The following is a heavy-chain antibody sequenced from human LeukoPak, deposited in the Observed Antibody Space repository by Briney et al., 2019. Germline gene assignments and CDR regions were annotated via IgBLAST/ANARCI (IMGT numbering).Heavy chain of an antibody. V-gene: IGHV4-61*02. CDR1: GGSISSGDYY. Sequence: SETLSLTCTVSGGSISSGDYYWSWIRQPAGKGLEWIGRIYTSGSTNYNPSLKSRVTMSVDTSKNQFSLKLSSVTAADTAVYYCARVGTTGAFDIWGQGTMVTVSS. CDR3: ARVGTTGAFDI. J-gene: IGHJ3*02. CDR2: IYTSGST. D-gene: IGHD1-1*01.